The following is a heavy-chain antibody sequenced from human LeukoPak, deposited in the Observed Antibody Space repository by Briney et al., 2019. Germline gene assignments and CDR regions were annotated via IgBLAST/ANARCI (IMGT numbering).Heavy chain of an antibody. J-gene: IGHJ4*02. V-gene: IGHV3-15*01. CDR2: VKSKTDGGTT. Sequence: GGSLRLSCAASGFTFSNAWMTWVGQAPGKGLEWVGRVKSKTDGGTTHYAAPVKGRFTISRDDSKNTLYLQMNSLKTEDTAVYYCTSSSLDRVLAYSSSSGMDYWGQGTLVTVSS. CDR1: GFTFSNAW. CDR3: TSSSLDRVLAYSSSSGMDY. D-gene: IGHD6-6*01.